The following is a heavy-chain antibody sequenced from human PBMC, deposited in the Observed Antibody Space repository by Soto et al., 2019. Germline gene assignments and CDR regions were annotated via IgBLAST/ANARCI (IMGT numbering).Heavy chain of an antibody. V-gene: IGHV3-30-3*01. CDR1: GFTFSSYA. D-gene: IGHD6-13*01. Sequence: GSLRLSCAASGFTFSSYAMHWVRQAPGKGLEWVAVISYDGSNKYYADSVKGRFTISRDNSKNTLYLQMNSLRAEDTAVYYCASYEYSSSWYDAFDIWGQGTMVTVSS. J-gene: IGHJ3*02. CDR3: ASYEYSSSWYDAFDI. CDR2: ISYDGSNK.